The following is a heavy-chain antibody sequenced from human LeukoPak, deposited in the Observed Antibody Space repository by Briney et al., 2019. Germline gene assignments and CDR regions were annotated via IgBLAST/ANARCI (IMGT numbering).Heavy chain of an antibody. J-gene: IGHJ5*02. D-gene: IGHD2-2*01. V-gene: IGHV1-8*03. Sequence: ASVKVSCKASGYTFTNYDISWVRQATGQGLEWMGWLNTNSGNTGYAQKFQGGVTITRTTSINTAYMELRSLTSEDTAVYYCARAMCSSSSCFFDPWGQGTLVTVSS. CDR1: GYTFTNYD. CDR3: ARAMCSSSSCFFDP. CDR2: LNTNSGNT.